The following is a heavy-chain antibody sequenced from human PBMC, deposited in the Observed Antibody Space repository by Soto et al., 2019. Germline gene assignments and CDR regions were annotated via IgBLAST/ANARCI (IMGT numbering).Heavy chain of an antibody. CDR1: GFTFSSNG. V-gene: IGHV3-30*03. Sequence: QVQLVESGGGVVQPGRSLRLTCAASGFTFSSNGMHWVRQAPGKGVEWVALVAYDGSKTYYGDSVRGRFTISRDNSENTLYLQMNSLSAEDTAVYYCASWVAGSMYDNSGKYDSWGQGTLVTVSS. CDR2: VAYDGSKT. D-gene: IGHD3-22*01. J-gene: IGHJ5*01. CDR3: ASWVAGSMYDNSGKYDS.